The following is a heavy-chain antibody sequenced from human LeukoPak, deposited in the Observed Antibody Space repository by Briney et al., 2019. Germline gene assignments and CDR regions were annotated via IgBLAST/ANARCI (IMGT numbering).Heavy chain of an antibody. CDR3: ARGYYDSSGYYWFDP. J-gene: IGHJ5*02. CDR1: GYTFTSYG. D-gene: IGHD3-22*01. CDR2: ISAYNGNT. V-gene: IGHV1-18*01. Sequence: ASVKVSCKASGYTFTSYGISWVRQAPGQGLEWMGWISAYNGNTSYAQKFQGRVTMTRDMSTSTVYMELSSLRSEDTAVYYCARGYYDSSGYYWFDPWGQGTLVTVSS.